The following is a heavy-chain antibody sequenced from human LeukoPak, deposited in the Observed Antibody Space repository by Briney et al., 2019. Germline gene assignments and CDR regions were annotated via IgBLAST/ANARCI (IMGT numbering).Heavy chain of an antibody. CDR1: GGSFSGYY. CDR3: ARFLVVPAAIDYNWFDP. J-gene: IGHJ5*02. D-gene: IGHD2-2*02. Sequence: KPSETLSLTCAVYGGSFSGYYWSWIRQPPGKGLEWIGEINHSGSTNYNASLKSRGTISVDTSKTQFSLKLSSVTAADTAVYYCARFLVVPAAIDYNWFDPWGQGTLVTVSS. CDR2: INHSGST. V-gene: IGHV4-34*01.